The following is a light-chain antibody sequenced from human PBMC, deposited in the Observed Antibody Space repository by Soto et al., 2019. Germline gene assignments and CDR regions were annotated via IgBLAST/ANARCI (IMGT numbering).Light chain of an antibody. CDR2: DAS. J-gene: IGKJ5*01. CDR3: QQSYSTFSIT. CDR1: QSIRSW. Sequence: DIQMTQSPSTRSASAGERVTITCRASQSIRSWLAWYQQKPGKAPKLLIYDASSLQNGVPSRFSGSGSGTEFTLTISSLQPDDFATYYCQQSYSTFSITFGQGTRLEIK. V-gene: IGKV1-5*01.